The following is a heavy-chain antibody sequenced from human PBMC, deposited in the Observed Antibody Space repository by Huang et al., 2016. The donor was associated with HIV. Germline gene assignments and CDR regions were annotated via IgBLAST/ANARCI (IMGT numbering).Heavy chain of an antibody. CDR3: AKEGDTGAALGY. D-gene: IGHD2-8*02. CDR2: MYSGGTT. V-gene: IGHV3-53*01. J-gene: IGHJ4*02. CDR1: GFPVSTNY. Sequence: EVQLVESGGGLIQPGGSLRLSCAASGFPVSTNYMTWVRQAPGKGREWVSLMYSGGTTYDADSVKGRFTIARDDSENTRYLHMTSLRAGDTAVYYCAKEGDTGAALGYWGQGTLVTVS.